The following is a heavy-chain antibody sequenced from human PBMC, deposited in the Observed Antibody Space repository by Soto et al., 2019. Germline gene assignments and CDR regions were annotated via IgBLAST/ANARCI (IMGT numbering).Heavy chain of an antibody. D-gene: IGHD6-19*01. CDR2: ISYDGGNK. V-gene: IGHV3-30*18. J-gene: IGHJ4*02. CDR3: AKVHSTGWYTLDY. CDR1: GFILSDSA. Sequence: QVQLVESGGGVVQPEMSLRLSCAASGFILSDSAMHWVRQAPGKGLEWVALISYDGGNKFYSDSVKGRFTISRDSSKNTLYLQMNSLRADDTAVYYCAKVHSTGWYTLDYWAQGTLVTVSS.